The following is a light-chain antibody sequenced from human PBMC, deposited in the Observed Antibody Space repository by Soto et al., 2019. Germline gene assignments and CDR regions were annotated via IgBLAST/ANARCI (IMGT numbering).Light chain of an antibody. CDR2: LGS. CDR3: MQALQTPLT. CDR1: QSLLDSNGNSR. Sequence: DIVMTQSPLSLPVTPGEPASISCRSSQSLLDSNGNSRFDWYLQKLGQSPQLLIYLGSNRASGVPDRFSGSGSGTDFTLKISRVEAEDVGVYYCMQALQTPLTFGQGTRLEIK. V-gene: IGKV2-28*01. J-gene: IGKJ5*01.